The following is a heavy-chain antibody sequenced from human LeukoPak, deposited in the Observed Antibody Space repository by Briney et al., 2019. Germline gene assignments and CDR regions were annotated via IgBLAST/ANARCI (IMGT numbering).Heavy chain of an antibody. J-gene: IGHJ2*01. CDR1: GFTFSDYY. V-gene: IGHV3-7*01. Sequence: PGGSLRLSCAASGFTFSDYYMSWIRQAPGKGLEWVANIKQDGSEKYYVDSVKGRFTISRDNAKNSLYLQMNSLRAEDTAVYYCARDITYGTTSGGWYFDLWGRGTLVTVSS. CDR3: ARDITYGTTSGGWYFDL. CDR2: IKQDGSEK. D-gene: IGHD3-10*01.